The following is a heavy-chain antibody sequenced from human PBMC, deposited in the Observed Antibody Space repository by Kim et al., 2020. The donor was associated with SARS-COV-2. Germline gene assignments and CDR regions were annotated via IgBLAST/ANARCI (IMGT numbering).Heavy chain of an antibody. J-gene: IGHJ6*04. CDR2: INPNSGAT. CDR3: ARDQGGLDV. Sequence: ASVKVSCKASGDTFSGFYMHWVRQAPGQGLEWVGWINPNSGATNYAQKFQDRITLTRDTYISTGYMEVNRLTYDDTAGYYCARDQGGLDVWGKGTAGTVS. CDR1: GDTFSGFY. V-gene: IGHV1-2*02.